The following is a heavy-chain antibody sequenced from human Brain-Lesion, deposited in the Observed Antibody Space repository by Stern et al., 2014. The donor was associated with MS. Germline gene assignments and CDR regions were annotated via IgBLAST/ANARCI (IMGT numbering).Heavy chain of an antibody. Sequence: EVQLVESGGGSVQPGGSLRLACAASGFTFSDHYMDWVRQSPRKGLEWVGRIRNRANSYTTEYAASVKGRFTIWRDDSQNPMYLHMNSLKTEDTAVYYCIRPLVGSTRGFEYWGQGTLVTVSS. CDR2: IRNRANSYTT. V-gene: IGHV3-72*01. J-gene: IGHJ4*02. CDR3: IRPLVGSTRGFEY. CDR1: GFTFSDHY. D-gene: IGHD2-8*02.